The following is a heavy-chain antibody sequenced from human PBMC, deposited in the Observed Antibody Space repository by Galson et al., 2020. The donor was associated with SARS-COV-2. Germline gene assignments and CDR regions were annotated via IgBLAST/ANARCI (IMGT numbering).Heavy chain of an antibody. J-gene: IGHJ6*02. CDR2: SDWDDDK. Sequence: SGPTLVKPTQTLTLTCTFSGFSLRTSGMCVSWIRQPPGKALEWLALSDWDDDKYYSTSLQIRLTISKDTSKNQVVLTMTNMDPVDTATYYCARMVTVVTLHYYYCYGMDVWGQGTTVTVSS. D-gene: IGHD2-15*01. V-gene: IGHV2-70*01. CDR3: ARMVTVVTLHYYYCYGMDV. CDR1: GFSLRTSGMC.